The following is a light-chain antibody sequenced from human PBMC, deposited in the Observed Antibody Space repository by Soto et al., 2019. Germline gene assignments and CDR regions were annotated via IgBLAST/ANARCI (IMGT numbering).Light chain of an antibody. J-gene: IGLJ1*01. Sequence: QSALTQPPSASGSPGQSVTISCXGTSSDVGGYNYVSWYQQYPGKVPRLMIYEVNKRPSGVPDRFSGSKSGNTASLTVSGLQAEDEADYYCTSYAGGNNVFGTGTKVTVL. CDR2: EVN. CDR1: SSDVGGYNY. CDR3: TSYAGGNNV. V-gene: IGLV2-8*01.